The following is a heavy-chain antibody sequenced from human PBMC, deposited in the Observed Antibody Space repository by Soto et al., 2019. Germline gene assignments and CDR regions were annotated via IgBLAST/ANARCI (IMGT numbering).Heavy chain of an antibody. D-gene: IGHD3-3*01. Sequence: QLQLQESGPGLVKPSETLSLTCTVSGGSISSSSYYWGWIRQPPGKGLEWIGSIYYSGSTYYNPSLTSRVTIAVDTSKNQFSLKLSSLTAADTAVYYFARHVFTIFGVVIKELDYWGQGTLVTVSS. CDR3: ARHVFTIFGVVIKELDY. V-gene: IGHV4-39*01. CDR2: IYYSGST. CDR1: GGSISSSSYY. J-gene: IGHJ4*02.